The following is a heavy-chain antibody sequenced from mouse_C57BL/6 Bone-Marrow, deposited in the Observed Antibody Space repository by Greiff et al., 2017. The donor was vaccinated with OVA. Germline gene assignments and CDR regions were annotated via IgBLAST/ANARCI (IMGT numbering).Heavy chain of an antibody. V-gene: IGHV1-85*01. CDR1: GYTFTSYD. D-gene: IGHD1-1*01. Sequence: QVQLKESGPELVKPGASVKLSCKASGYTFTSYDINWVKQRPGQGLEWIGWIYPRDGSTKYNEKFKGKATLTVEPSSSTAYMELHSLTSEDSAVYFCARHDYGSRTGFAYWGQGTLVTVSA. CDR2: IYPRDGST. CDR3: ARHDYGSRTGFAY. J-gene: IGHJ3*01.